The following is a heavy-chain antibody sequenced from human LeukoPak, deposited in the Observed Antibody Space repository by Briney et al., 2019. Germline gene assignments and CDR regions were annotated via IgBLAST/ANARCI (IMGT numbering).Heavy chain of an antibody. Sequence: PSETLSLTCTVSGGSISSYYWSWIRQPPGKGLEWIGYIYYSGSTNYNPSLKSRVTISVDTSKNQFSLKLSSVTAADMAVYYCARRSGYYGSGSYYNWFDPWGQGTLVTVSS. CDR3: ARRSGYYGSGSYYNWFDP. D-gene: IGHD3-10*01. J-gene: IGHJ5*02. CDR2: IYYSGST. V-gene: IGHV4-59*08. CDR1: GGSISSYY.